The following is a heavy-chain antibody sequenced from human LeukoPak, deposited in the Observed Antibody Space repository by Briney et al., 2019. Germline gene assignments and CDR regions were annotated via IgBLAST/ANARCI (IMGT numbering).Heavy chain of an antibody. CDR3: AKPHPDSPGSGILNY. CDR1: GFNFSTYG. CDR2: IRPDGSNQ. D-gene: IGHD3-10*01. V-gene: IGHV3-30*02. J-gene: IGHJ4*02. Sequence: GGSLRLSCAASGFNFSTYGMHWVRQAPGKGLQWVALIRPDGSNQFYLESVKGRFTISRDNSKNTLYLQMSSLRTDDTAVYYCAKPHPDSPGSGILNYWGQGTLVSVSS.